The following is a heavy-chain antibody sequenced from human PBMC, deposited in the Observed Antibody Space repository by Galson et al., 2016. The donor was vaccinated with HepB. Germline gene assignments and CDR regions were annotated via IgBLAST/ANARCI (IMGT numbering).Heavy chain of an antibody. CDR3: ARPSGKYSGGFDI. J-gene: IGHJ3*02. CDR1: GFTFSDHH. CDR2: IRNKARSYTT. Sequence: SLRLSCAVSGFTFSDHHMDWVRQAPGKGLEWVGRIRNKARSYTTEYAASVKGRFTISRDDSKNSLYLQMNSLKTEDTALYYCARPSGKYSGGFDIWGQGTMVTVSS. V-gene: IGHV3-72*01. D-gene: IGHD2/OR15-2a*01.